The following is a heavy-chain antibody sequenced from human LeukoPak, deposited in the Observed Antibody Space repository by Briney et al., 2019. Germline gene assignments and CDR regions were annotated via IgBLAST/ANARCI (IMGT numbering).Heavy chain of an antibody. J-gene: IGHJ4*02. CDR1: GFTLSSYS. V-gene: IGHV3-48*04. D-gene: IGHD3-16*01. Sequence: GGSLRLSCAASGFTLSSYSMNWVRQAPGKGLEWISFIDSSSRTIFYAESVKGRFTISRDNAKNSLFLQMSSLRAEDTAVYYCARRVPNQVITDYFDYWGQGTLVTVSS. CDR2: IDSSSRTI. CDR3: ARRVPNQVITDYFDY.